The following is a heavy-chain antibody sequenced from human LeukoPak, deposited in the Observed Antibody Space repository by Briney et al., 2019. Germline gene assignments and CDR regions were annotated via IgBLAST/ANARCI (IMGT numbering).Heavy chain of an antibody. D-gene: IGHD1-1*01. CDR2: ISAYNGNT. J-gene: IGHJ6*02. V-gene: IGHV1-18*04. CDR3: ARATGTFLYYYGMDV. CDR1: GYTFTGYY. Sequence: ASVKVSCKASGYTFTGYYMHWVRQAPGQGLEWMGWISAYNGNTNYAQKLQGRVTMTTDTSTSTAYMELRSLRSDDTAVYYCARATGTFLYYYGMDVWGQGTTVTVSS.